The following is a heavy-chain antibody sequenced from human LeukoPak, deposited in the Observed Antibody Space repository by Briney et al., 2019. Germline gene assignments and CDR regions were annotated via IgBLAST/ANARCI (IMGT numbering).Heavy chain of an antibody. J-gene: IGHJ6*03. D-gene: IGHD3-22*01. CDR2: IYYSGST. V-gene: IGHV4-59*12. Sequence: SETLSLTCTVSGGSISSYYWSWIRQPPGKGLEWIGYIYYSGSTNYNPSLKSRVTISVDTSKNQFSLKLSSVTAADTAVYYCARDGTPRRYYYDSSGYEAYMDVWGKGTTVTISS. CDR1: GGSISSYY. CDR3: ARDGTPRRYYYDSSGYEAYMDV.